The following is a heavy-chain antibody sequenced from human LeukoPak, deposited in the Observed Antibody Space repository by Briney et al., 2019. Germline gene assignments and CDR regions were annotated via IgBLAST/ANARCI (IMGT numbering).Heavy chain of an antibody. V-gene: IGHV4-59*01. J-gene: IGHJ4*02. D-gene: IGHD1-26*01. CDR2: ISYSGST. Sequence: PSETLSLTCTVSGGSINGYYWSWIRQPSGKGLEWIGYISYSGSTNYNPSLKSRVTISGDMSKNQFSLKLSSVTAADTAVYYCARVRMGATAAPFDSWGQGTLVTVSS. CDR3: ARVRMGATAAPFDS. CDR1: GGSINGYY.